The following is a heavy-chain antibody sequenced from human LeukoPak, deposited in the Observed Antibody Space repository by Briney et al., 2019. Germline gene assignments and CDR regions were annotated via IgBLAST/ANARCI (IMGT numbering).Heavy chain of an antibody. CDR1: GFTFRNYV. CDR3: ARALGSTDDC. Sequence: GRTLRLSCAASGFTFRNYVMHWVRQAPGKGLEWVAVIWYDGKKEHYADSVKGRFTISRDNSKNTLDLQMNSLRAEDTAVYYCARALGSTDDCWGQGTLVTVSS. J-gene: IGHJ4*02. V-gene: IGHV3-33*01. CDR2: IWYDGKKE. D-gene: IGHD2-2*01.